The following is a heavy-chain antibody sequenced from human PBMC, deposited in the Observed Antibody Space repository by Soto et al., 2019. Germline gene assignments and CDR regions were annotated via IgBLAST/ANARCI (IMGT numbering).Heavy chain of an antibody. CDR1: GFTFSSYG. CDR3: ARVLEYCSGGSCPDDIDY. J-gene: IGHJ4*02. Sequence: GGSLRLSCAASGFTFSSYGMHWVRQAPGKGLEWVAVIWYDGSNKYYADSVKGRFTISRDNSKNTLYLQMNSLRAEDTAVYYCARVLEYCSGGSCPDDIDYWGQGTLVTVSS. CDR2: IWYDGSNK. D-gene: IGHD2-15*01. V-gene: IGHV3-33*01.